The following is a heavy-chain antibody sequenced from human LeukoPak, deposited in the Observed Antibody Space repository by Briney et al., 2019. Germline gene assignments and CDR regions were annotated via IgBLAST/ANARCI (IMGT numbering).Heavy chain of an antibody. V-gene: IGHV4-4*07. D-gene: IGHD1-26*01. J-gene: IGHJ6*03. CDR1: GGSISSSY. Sequence: SETLSLTCTVSGGSISSSYWSWIRQPAGKGLEWIGSIYYSGSTYYNPSLKSRVTISVDTSKNQFSLKLSSVTAADTAVYYCARGHREEWELPTVYYYYMDVWGKGTTVTVSS. CDR3: ARGHREEWELPTVYYYYMDV. CDR2: IYYSGST.